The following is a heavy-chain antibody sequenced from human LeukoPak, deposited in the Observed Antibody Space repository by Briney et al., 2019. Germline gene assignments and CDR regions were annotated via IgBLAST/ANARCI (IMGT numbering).Heavy chain of an antibody. J-gene: IGHJ4*02. V-gene: IGHV3-74*03. D-gene: IGHD3-9*01. CDR3: ARDLDWILFDY. Sequence: GGSLRLSCAASGFTFSTYWMHWVRHAQGKGLVWVSRVRPEGTTTAYADSVKGRFTISRDNAKNTLFLQMNSLSAEDTAVYYCARDLDWILFDYWGQGTLVTVSS. CDR2: VRPEGTTT. CDR1: GFTFSTYW.